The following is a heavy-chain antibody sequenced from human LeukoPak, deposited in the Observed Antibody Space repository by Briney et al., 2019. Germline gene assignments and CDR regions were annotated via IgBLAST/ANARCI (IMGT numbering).Heavy chain of an antibody. CDR2: LNPSGGTT. Sequence: ASVKVSCKASGYTFSNYYMHWVRQAPGQGLEWMGILNPSGGTTTYAQKFQGRVTMTRDTSTSTVYMELSSLRSEDTAVYYCARDKALLKGLVHYHFDYWGQGILVTVSS. D-gene: IGHD6-19*01. CDR3: ARDKALLKGLVHYHFDY. CDR1: GYTFSNYY. J-gene: IGHJ4*02. V-gene: IGHV1-46*01.